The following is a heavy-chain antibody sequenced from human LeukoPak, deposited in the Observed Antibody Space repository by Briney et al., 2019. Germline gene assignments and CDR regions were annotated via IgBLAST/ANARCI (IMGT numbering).Heavy chain of an antibody. CDR2: ISAYNGNT. CDR1: GYTFTSYG. D-gene: IGHD3-22*01. CDR3: ARVLGYYYFFSENEGFDY. Sequence: ASVKVSCKASGYTFTSYGISWVRQAPGQGLEWMGWISAYNGNTNYAQKLQGRVTMTTDTSTSTAYMELRSLRSDDTAVYYCARVLGYYYFFSENEGFDYWGQGTLVTVSS. V-gene: IGHV1-18*01. J-gene: IGHJ4*02.